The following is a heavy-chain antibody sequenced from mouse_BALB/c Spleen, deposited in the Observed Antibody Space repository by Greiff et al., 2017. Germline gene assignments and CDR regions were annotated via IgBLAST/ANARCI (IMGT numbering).Heavy chain of an antibody. CDR2: IDPENGDT. CDR3: NVRYDGYAMDY. J-gene: IGHJ4*01. V-gene: IGHV14-4*02. D-gene: IGHD2-14*01. Sequence: DVKLQESGAELVRSGASVKLSCTASGFNIKDYYMHWVKQRPEQGLEWIGWIDPENGDTEYAPKFQGKATMTADTSSNTAYLQLSSLTSEDTAVYYCNVRYDGYAMDYWGQGTSVTVSS. CDR1: GFNIKDYY.